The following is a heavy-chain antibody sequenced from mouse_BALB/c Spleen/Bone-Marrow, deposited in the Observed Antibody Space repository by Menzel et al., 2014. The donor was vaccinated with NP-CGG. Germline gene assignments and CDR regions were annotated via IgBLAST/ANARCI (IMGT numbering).Heavy chain of an antibody. D-gene: IGHD1-1*01. CDR2: IAPGSGNI. CDR1: GYTFTSYW. CDR3: ARSYYVSSPYAMDY. V-gene: IGHV1S41*01. J-gene: IGHJ4*01. Sequence: DLVKPGASVKLSCKASGYTFTSYWINWVKQRPGQGLEWIGRIAPGSGNIYYNEMFKVKATLTVDASSSTAYIQLSSLSSEDSAVYFCARSYYVSSPYAMDYWGQGTSGNVSS.